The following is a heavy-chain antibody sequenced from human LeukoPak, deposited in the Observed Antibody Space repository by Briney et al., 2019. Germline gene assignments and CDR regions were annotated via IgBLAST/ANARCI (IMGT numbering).Heavy chain of an antibody. CDR2: IIPIFGTA. V-gene: IGHV1-69*13. J-gene: IGHJ4*02. CDR3: ARLPWSDFPY. D-gene: IGHD3-3*01. CDR1: GGTFSCYA. Sequence: ASVKVSCKASGGTFSCYAISWVRQAPGQGLEWMGGIIPIFGTANYAQKFQGRVTITADESTSTAYMELSSLRSEDTAVYYCARLPWSDFPYWGQGTLVTVSS.